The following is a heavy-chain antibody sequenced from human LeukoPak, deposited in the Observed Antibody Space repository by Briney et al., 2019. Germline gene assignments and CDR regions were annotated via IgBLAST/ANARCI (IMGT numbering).Heavy chain of an antibody. Sequence: SVKVSCKAYGGTFSSYAISWVRQAPGQGLEWMGGIIPIFGTANYAQKFQGRVTITTDESTSTAYMELSSLRSEDTGVYYCARLSRNDQGYYFDYWGQGTLVTVSS. V-gene: IGHV1-69*05. CDR2: IIPIFGTA. D-gene: IGHD1-1*01. CDR3: ARLSRNDQGYYFDY. CDR1: GGTFSSYA. J-gene: IGHJ4*02.